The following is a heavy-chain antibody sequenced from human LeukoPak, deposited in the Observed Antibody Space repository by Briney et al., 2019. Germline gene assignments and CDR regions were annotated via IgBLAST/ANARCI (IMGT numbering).Heavy chain of an antibody. Sequence: ASVKVSCKASGYTFTDYYMHWVRQAPGHRLEWMGRINPHSGGTNYAQNSQGRVTITRNTNITTAYMELSSLRSEDTAVYYCAVGGATGTTGDYFDYWGQGTLVTVSS. J-gene: IGHJ4*02. CDR3: AVGGATGTTGDYFDY. V-gene: IGHV1-2*06. CDR2: INPHSGGT. CDR1: GYTFTDYY. D-gene: IGHD1-1*01.